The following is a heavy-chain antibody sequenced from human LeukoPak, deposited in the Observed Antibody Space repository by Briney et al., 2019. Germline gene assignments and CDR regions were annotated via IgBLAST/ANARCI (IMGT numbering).Heavy chain of an antibody. Sequence: SQTLSLTCTVSGGSISSGGYSWSWIRQHPGKGLEWIGYIYYSGSTYYNPSLKSRVTISVDTSKNQFSLKLSSVTAADTAVYYCARHPIMLWDSGWVGVFDYWGQGTLVTVSS. CDR2: IYYSGST. D-gene: IGHD6-19*01. CDR3: ARHPIMLWDSGWVGVFDY. V-gene: IGHV4-31*03. CDR1: GGSISSGGYS. J-gene: IGHJ4*02.